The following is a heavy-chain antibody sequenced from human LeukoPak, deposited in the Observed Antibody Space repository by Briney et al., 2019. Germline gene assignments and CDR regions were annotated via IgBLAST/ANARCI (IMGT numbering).Heavy chain of an antibody. CDR1: GGSLSRYY. D-gene: IGHD6-13*01. CDR2: IFYSGST. J-gene: IGHJ3*02. Sequence: PSETLSLTCTVSGGSLSRYYWSWIRQPPGKRLEWIGYIFYSGSTNYNPSLKSRVTMSVDTSQNQFSLRLSSVTAADTAVYYCARVPLIAAAGAFDIWGQGTMVTVSS. V-gene: IGHV4-59*01. CDR3: ARVPLIAAAGAFDI.